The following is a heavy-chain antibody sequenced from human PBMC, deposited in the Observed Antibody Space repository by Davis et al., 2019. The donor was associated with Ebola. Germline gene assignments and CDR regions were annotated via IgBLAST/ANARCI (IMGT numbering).Heavy chain of an antibody. CDR2: IIPVLGMP. CDR3: AREEIVVVVAATSGYYYGMDV. J-gene: IGHJ6*04. Sequence: SVKVSCKASGGTFSSCTITWVRQAPGQGLECMGRIIPVLGMPTYAQKFQGRVTMTRDTSTSTVYMELSSLRSEDTAVYYCAREEIVVVVAATSGYYYGMDVWGKGTTVTVSS. CDR1: GGTFSSCT. D-gene: IGHD2-15*01. V-gene: IGHV1-69*04.